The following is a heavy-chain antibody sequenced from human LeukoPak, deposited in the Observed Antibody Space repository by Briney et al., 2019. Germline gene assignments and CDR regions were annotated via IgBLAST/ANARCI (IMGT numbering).Heavy chain of an antibody. D-gene: IGHD3-22*01. J-gene: IGHJ4*02. Sequence: GGSLRLPCAASGFTFSTNYMSWVRQAPGKGLEWVSVIYSGGSPYYADSVKGRFTISRDNSKNTLYLQMNSLRAEDTAVYYCARDLNYYDSSGYGLWGQGTLVTVSS. CDR1: GFTFSTNY. CDR3: ARDLNYYDSSGYGL. CDR2: IYSGGSP. V-gene: IGHV3-53*01.